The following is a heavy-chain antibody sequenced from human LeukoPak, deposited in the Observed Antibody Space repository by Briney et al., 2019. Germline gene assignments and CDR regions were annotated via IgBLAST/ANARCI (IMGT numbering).Heavy chain of an antibody. CDR3: ARASSTSWFDY. D-gene: IGHD2-2*01. Sequence: WVSVIYSGGSTYYADSVKGRFTISRDNSKNTLYLQMNSLRAEDTAVYYCARASSTSWFDYWGQGTLVTVSS. J-gene: IGHJ4*02. CDR2: IYSGGST. V-gene: IGHV3-53*01.